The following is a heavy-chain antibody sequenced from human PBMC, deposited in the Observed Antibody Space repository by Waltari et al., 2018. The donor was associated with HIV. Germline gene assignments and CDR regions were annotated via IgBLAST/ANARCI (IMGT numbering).Heavy chain of an antibody. V-gene: IGHV4-34*01. Sequence: QVQLQQWGAGLLKPSETLSLTCAVYGGSFSGYYWSWIRQPPGKGLEWIGEINHSGSTNYNPSLKSRVTISVDTSKNQFSLKLSSVTAADTAVYYCARGQSRGMDVWGQGTTVTVSS. J-gene: IGHJ6*02. CDR1: GGSFSGYY. CDR3: ARGQSRGMDV. CDR2: INHSGST.